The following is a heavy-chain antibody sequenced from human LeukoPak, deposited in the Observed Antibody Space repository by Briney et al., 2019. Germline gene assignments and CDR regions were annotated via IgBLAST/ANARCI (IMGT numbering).Heavy chain of an antibody. CDR2: ISCTYTTT. CDR3: ARGFHTSTWSYPFDY. J-gene: IGHJ4*02. Sequence: PGGSLRLSCAASGFVFSTYEMTWVRQAPGKGLEWVSFISCTYTTTYYADSVKGRFTISRDNAKSSLFLQMNSLRAEDTAVYYCARGFHTSTWSYPFDYWGQGALVTVSS. D-gene: IGHD2-2*01. V-gene: IGHV3-48*03. CDR1: GFVFSTYE.